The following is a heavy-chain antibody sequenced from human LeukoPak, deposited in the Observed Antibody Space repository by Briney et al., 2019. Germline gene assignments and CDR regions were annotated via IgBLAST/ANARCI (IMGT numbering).Heavy chain of an antibody. CDR1: GGSFGGSISSSTYY. Sequence: PSETLSLTCTVSGGSFGGSISSSTYYWGWIRQPPGKGLEWIGSIYYSGNTYYNPSLKSRVTISVDTSKNQFSLKLSSVTAADTAVYYCARVKTWGSYFDYWGQGTLVTVSS. D-gene: IGHD7-27*01. J-gene: IGHJ4*02. CDR3: ARVKTWGSYFDY. V-gene: IGHV4-39*07. CDR2: IYYSGNT.